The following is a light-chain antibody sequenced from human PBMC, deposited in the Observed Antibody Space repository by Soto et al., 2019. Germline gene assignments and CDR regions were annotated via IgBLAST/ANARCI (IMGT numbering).Light chain of an antibody. J-gene: IGKJ5*01. Sequence: DIQMTQSPSSLSAFVGDRVTITCRASESISRHLNWYQQKPGKAPKLLIYAASSLQNGVPSRFSGGGSGTDFTLTISNLQPADFATYYCQQSYRTPSITFGQGTRLEIK. CDR3: QQSYRTPSIT. V-gene: IGKV1-39*01. CDR1: ESISRH. CDR2: AAS.